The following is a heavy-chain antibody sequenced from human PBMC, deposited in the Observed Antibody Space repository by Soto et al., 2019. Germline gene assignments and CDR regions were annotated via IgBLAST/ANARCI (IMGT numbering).Heavy chain of an antibody. CDR2: ISYDGSNK. V-gene: IGHV3-30-3*01. Sequence: GGSLRLSCAASGFTFSSYAMHWVRQAPGKGLEWVAVISYDGSNKYYADSVKGRFTISRDNSKNTLYLQMNSLRAEDTAVYYCARDQYSSSWYNWFDPWGQGTLVTVSS. D-gene: IGHD6-13*01. CDR1: GFTFSSYA. J-gene: IGHJ5*02. CDR3: ARDQYSSSWYNWFDP.